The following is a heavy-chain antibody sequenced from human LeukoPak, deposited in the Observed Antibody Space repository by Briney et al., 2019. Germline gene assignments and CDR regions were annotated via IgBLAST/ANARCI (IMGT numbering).Heavy chain of an antibody. CDR1: GFSFSNSW. Sequence: GGSLRLSCAASGFSFSNSWMNWVGQGPGKGLEWVANINPDASVINYADSVKGRFTISRDNAKNSLYLQIDSLRAEDTAVYYCARDLGWLQFDFWGQGTLVTASS. V-gene: IGHV3-7*01. CDR2: INPDASVI. CDR3: ARDLGWLQFDF. J-gene: IGHJ4*02. D-gene: IGHD5-24*01.